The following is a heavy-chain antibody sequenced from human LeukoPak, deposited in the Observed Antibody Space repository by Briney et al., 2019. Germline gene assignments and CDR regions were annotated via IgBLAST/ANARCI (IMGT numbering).Heavy chain of an antibody. D-gene: IGHD4-17*01. V-gene: IGHV4-4*07. J-gene: IGHJ5*02. CDR2: IHASGSS. Sequence: KTSETLSLTCNVSGGSISNYHWNWIRQSAGKGLEWVGRIHASGSSNYSPSLRRRVTLSLDTSKIQLSLKLNSVTAADTAVYYCARENRDGGDNRGGLFDIWGQGTPVTVSS. CDR3: ARENRDGGDNRGGLFDI. CDR1: GGSISNYH.